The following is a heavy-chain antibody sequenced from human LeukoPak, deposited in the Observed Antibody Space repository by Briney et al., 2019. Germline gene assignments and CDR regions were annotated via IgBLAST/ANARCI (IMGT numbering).Heavy chain of an antibody. CDR1: GFTFSDYY. Sequence: GGSLRLSCAASGFTFSDYYMSWIRQAPGKGLEWVSYISSSGSTIYYADSVKGRFTISRDNAKNSLYLQMSSLRAEDTAVYYCARTKPYYDSSGSDLWGQGTLVTVSS. J-gene: IGHJ5*02. V-gene: IGHV3-11*01. CDR2: ISSSGSTI. D-gene: IGHD3-22*01. CDR3: ARTKPYYDSSGSDL.